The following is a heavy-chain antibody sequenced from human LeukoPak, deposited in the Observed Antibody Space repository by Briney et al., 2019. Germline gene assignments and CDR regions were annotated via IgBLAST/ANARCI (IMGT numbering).Heavy chain of an antibody. CDR1: GGSISSDY. D-gene: IGHD3-22*01. CDR2: IHHSGNT. Sequence: SETLSLTCTVSGGSISSDYWSWIRQPPGKGLEWIGYIHHSGNTNYNPSLKSRVTISVDKSKNEFSLKLSSVTAADTAVYYCARGYYDSSGSSNTFDVWGQGTMVTVSS. V-gene: IGHV4-59*08. CDR3: ARGYYDSSGSSNTFDV. J-gene: IGHJ3*01.